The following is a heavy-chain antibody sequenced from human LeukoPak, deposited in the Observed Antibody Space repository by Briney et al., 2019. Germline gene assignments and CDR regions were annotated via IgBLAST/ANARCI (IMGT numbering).Heavy chain of an antibody. CDR3: AHAYYDFWSGYFGLYYFDY. V-gene: IGHV1-69*02. CDR1: GGTFSSYT. Sequence: GASVKVSCKASGGTFSSYTISWVRQAPGQGLEWMGRIIPILGIANYAQKLQGRVTITADKSTSTAYMELSSLRSEDTAVYYCAHAYYDFWSGYFGLYYFDYWGQGTLVTVSS. CDR2: IIPILGIA. J-gene: IGHJ4*02. D-gene: IGHD3-3*01.